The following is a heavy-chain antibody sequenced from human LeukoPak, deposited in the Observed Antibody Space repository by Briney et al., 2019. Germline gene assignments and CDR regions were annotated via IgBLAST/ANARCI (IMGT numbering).Heavy chain of an antibody. V-gene: IGHV1-18*03. D-gene: IGHD3-10*01. Sequence: GASVKVSCKASGYTFTSYGISWVRQAPGQGLEWMGWISAYNGNTNYAQKLQGRVTMTTDTSASTTYMELRSLRSEDVGVYYCARDRGGSGDFDNWGQGTLVTVSS. J-gene: IGHJ4*02. CDR3: ARDRGGSGDFDN. CDR2: ISAYNGNT. CDR1: GYTFTSYG.